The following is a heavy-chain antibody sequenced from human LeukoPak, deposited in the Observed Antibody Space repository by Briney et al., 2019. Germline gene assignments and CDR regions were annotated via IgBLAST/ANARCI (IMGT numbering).Heavy chain of an antibody. Sequence: SETQSLTCTVSGGSISSSSYYWGWIRQPPGKGLEWIGSIYYSGSTYYNPSLKSRVTISVDTSKNQFSLKLSSVTAADTAVYYCARHSSSSSAYNWFDPWGQGTLVTVSS. CDR2: IYYSGST. J-gene: IGHJ5*02. CDR3: ARHSSSSSAYNWFDP. V-gene: IGHV4-39*01. CDR1: GGSISSSSYY. D-gene: IGHD6-6*01.